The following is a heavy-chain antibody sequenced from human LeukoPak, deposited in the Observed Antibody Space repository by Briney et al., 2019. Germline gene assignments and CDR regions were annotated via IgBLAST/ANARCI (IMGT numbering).Heavy chain of an antibody. J-gene: IGHJ4*02. CDR3: ARVDTAMVDY. CDR1: GGSIRSYH. CDR2: IYYSGST. Sequence: SETLSLTCTVSGGSIRSYHWSWIRQPPGKGLEWIGYIYYSGSTNYNPSLKSRVTISVDTSKNQFSLKLSSVTAADTAVYYCARVDTAMVDYWGQGTLVTVSS. V-gene: IGHV4-59*01. D-gene: IGHD5-18*01.